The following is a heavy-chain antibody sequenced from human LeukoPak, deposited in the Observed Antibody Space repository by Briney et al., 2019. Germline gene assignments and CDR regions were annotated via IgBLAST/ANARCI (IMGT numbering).Heavy chain of an antibody. D-gene: IGHD3-9*01. CDR1: GFTFSSYS. CDR3: ARDPGGYDILTGYYFPHFDY. Sequence: GGSLRLPCAASGFTFSSYSMNWVSQAPGKGLEWVSSISSGSSYIYYADSVKGLFTISRDNAKNSLYLQMNSLRAEDTAVYYCARDPGGYDILTGYYFPHFDYWGQGTLVTVSS. V-gene: IGHV3-21*01. CDR2: ISSGSSYI. J-gene: IGHJ4*02.